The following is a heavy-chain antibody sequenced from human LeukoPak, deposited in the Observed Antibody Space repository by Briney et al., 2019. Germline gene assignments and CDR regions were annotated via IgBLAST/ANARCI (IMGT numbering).Heavy chain of an antibody. D-gene: IGHD6-19*01. Sequence: GASVKVSCKASGYTFIGYYMHWVRQAPGQGLEWMGWINPNSGGTNYQGRVTMTRDTSISTAYMELSRLRSDDTAVYYCARLFAVAGARDFDYWGQGTLVTVSS. CDR1: GYTFIGYY. CDR3: ARLFAVAGARDFDY. V-gene: IGHV1-2*02. CDR2: INPNSGGT. J-gene: IGHJ4*02.